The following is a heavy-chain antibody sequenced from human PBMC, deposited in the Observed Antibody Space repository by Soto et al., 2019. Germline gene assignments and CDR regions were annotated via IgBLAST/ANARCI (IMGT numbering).Heavy chain of an antibody. CDR3: ATPFWSGPAEDY. V-gene: IGHV4-39*01. CDR1: GGSISSSSYY. Sequence: SETLSLTCTVSGGSISSSSYYWGWIRQPPGKGLEWIGSIYYSGSTYYNPSLKSRVTISVDTSKNQFPLKLSSVTAADTAVYYCATPFWSGPAEDYWGQGTLVTVSS. J-gene: IGHJ4*02. CDR2: IYYSGST. D-gene: IGHD3-3*01.